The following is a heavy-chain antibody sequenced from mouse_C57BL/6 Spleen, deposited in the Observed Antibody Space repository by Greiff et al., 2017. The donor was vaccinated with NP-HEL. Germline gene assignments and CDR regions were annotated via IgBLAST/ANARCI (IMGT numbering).Heavy chain of an antibody. CDR1: GYTFTDYE. CDR3: TRGAYGSSPYYFDY. CDR2: IDPETGGT. V-gene: IGHV1-15*01. D-gene: IGHD1-1*01. J-gene: IGHJ2*01. Sequence: QVQLQQSGAELVRPGASVTLSCKASGYTFTDYEMHWVKQTPVHGLEWIGAIDPETGGTAYNQKFKGKAILTADKSSSTAYMELRSLTSEDSAVYYCTRGAYGSSPYYFDYWGQGTTLTVSS.